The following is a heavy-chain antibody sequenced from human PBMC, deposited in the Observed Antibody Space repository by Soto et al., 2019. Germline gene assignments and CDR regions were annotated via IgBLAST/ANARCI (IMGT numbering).Heavy chain of an antibody. CDR1: GYTFTSYY. Sequence: QVQLVQSGAEVKKPGASVKVSCKASGYTFTSYYMHWVRQAPGQGLEWMGIINPSGGSTSYAQKFQGRVTMTRDTSTSTVYMELSSLRSEDTAVYYCAREGYYDFWSGYYYYYYMDVWGKGTTVTVSS. CDR2: INPSGGST. V-gene: IGHV1-46*03. D-gene: IGHD3-3*01. J-gene: IGHJ6*03. CDR3: AREGYYDFWSGYYYYYYMDV.